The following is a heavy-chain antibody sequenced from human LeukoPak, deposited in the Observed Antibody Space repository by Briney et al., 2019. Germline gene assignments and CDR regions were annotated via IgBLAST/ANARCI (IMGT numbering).Heavy chain of an antibody. V-gene: IGHV4-59*08. Sequence: SETLSLTCTVSGGSISSYYWSWIRQPPGKGLEWIGYIYYSGSTNYNPSLKSRVTISVDTSKNQFSLKLSSVTAADTAVYYCAGLTPLITIFGVVSLNAFDIWGQGTMVTVSS. CDR3: AGLTPLITIFGVVSLNAFDI. CDR1: GGSISSYY. CDR2: IYYSGST. J-gene: IGHJ3*02. D-gene: IGHD3-3*01.